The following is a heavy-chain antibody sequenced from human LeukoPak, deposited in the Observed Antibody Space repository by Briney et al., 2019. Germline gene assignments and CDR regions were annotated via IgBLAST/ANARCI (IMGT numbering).Heavy chain of an antibody. CDR2: IIHSGST. CDR3: ARAGSSHHYYYYMDV. D-gene: IGHD6-13*01. Sequence: PSETLSLTCAVYGGSFSGYYWSWIRQPPGKGLEWIGEIIHSGSTNYNPSLKSRVTISVDTSKNQFSLKLSFVTAADTAVYYCARAGSSHHYYYYMDVWGKGTTVTVSS. V-gene: IGHV4-34*12. CDR1: GGSFSGYY. J-gene: IGHJ6*03.